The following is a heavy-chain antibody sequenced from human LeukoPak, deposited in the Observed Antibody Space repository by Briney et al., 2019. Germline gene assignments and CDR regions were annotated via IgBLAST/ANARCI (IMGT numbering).Heavy chain of an antibody. V-gene: IGHV2-5*02. CDR2: IYWDDDQ. CDR1: GFSFTSGVG. CDR3: AYGTGGFNIFTGFYSPFRY. Sequence: SGPTLVNPTQTLTLTCTFSGFSFTSGVGVGWIRQPPGKALEWIALIYWDDDQRYSPSLKSRLTITKDTSKNQVVLTMTNMDPEDTATYFCAYGTGGFNIFTGFYSPFRYWGQGALVTVSS. J-gene: IGHJ4*02. D-gene: IGHD3-9*01.